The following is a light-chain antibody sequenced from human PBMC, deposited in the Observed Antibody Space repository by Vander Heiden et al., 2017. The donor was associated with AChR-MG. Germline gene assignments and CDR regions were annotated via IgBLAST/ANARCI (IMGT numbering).Light chain of an antibody. Sequence: QTVVTQEPSFSVSPGGTVTLTCGLSSGSVATNYYPSWYQQTPGHAPRTRIYSTNTRSSGVPDRFSGSILGNKAALTTTGAQADDESDYYCVMYMGSGIWVFGGGTRLTVL. CDR2: STN. V-gene: IGLV8-61*01. CDR1: SGSVATNYY. CDR3: VMYMGSGIWV. J-gene: IGLJ3*02.